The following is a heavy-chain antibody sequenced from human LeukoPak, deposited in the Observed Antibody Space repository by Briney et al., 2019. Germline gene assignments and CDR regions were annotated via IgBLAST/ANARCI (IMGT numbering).Heavy chain of an antibody. V-gene: IGHV4-34*01. CDR1: GGSFSGYY. CDR2: INHSGST. CDR3: ARHTYYYDSSGYYFDY. D-gene: IGHD3-22*01. Sequence: PSETLSLTCAVYGGSFSGYYWSWIRQPPGKGLEWIGEINHSGSTNYNPSLKSRVTISVDTSKNQFSLKLSSVTAADTAVYYCARHTYYYDSSGYYFDYWGQGTLVTVSS. J-gene: IGHJ4*02.